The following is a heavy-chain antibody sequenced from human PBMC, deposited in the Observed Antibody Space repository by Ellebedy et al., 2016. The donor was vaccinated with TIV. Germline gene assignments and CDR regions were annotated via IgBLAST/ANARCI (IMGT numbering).Heavy chain of an antibody. V-gene: IGHV3-11*01. CDR1: GFTFNNYY. CDR3: ARDQIAASF. J-gene: IGHJ4*02. CDR2: ISSSGSSI. Sequence: GGSLRLSXAASGFTFNNYYMSWIRQAPGKGLEWISYISSSGSSIYYADSVKGRFTVSRDNAKNSLYLQMSRLRAGDTAVYYCARDQIAASFWGQGTQVTVSS. D-gene: IGHD6-6*01.